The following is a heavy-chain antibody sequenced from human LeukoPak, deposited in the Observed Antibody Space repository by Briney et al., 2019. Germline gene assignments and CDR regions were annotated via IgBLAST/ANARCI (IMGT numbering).Heavy chain of an antibody. Sequence: ASVKVSCKASGGTFSSYAISWVRQAPGQGLEWMGGIIPIFGTANYAQKFQGRVTITTDESTSTAYMELSSLRSEDTAVYYCVRAHIVGATPPDYWGQGTLVTVSS. D-gene: IGHD1-26*01. CDR3: VRAHIVGATPPDY. CDR2: IIPIFGTA. CDR1: GGTFSSYA. V-gene: IGHV1-69*05. J-gene: IGHJ4*02.